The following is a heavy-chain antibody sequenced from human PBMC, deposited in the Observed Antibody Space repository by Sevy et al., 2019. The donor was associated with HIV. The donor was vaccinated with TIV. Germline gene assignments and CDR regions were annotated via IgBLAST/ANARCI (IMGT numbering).Heavy chain of an antibody. V-gene: IGHV3-49*03. J-gene: IGHJ4*02. Sequence: GGSLRLSCTASGFTFGDYAMSWFRQAPGKGLEWVGFIRSRAYGGTTEYAASVKGRFTISRDDSKSIAYLQMNSLKTEDTAVYYCTRDPGVVTLPSFDYWGQRTLVTDSS. CDR1: GFTFGDYA. D-gene: IGHD2-21*02. CDR2: IRSRAYGGTT. CDR3: TRDPGVVTLPSFDY.